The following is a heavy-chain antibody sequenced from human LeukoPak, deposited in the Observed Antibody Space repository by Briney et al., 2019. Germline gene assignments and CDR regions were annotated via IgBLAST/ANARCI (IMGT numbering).Heavy chain of an antibody. V-gene: IGHV3-53*01. D-gene: IGHD6-19*01. J-gene: IGHJ4*02. CDR1: GFTVSSNY. Sequence: GGSLRLSCTASGFTVSSNYISWVRQAPGKGLEWVSVIYSGGSTYYADSVKGRFTISRDNSKNTLYLQMNSLRAEDTAVYYCARDRGSGVDFDYWGQGTLVTVSS. CDR3: ARDRGSGVDFDY. CDR2: IYSGGST.